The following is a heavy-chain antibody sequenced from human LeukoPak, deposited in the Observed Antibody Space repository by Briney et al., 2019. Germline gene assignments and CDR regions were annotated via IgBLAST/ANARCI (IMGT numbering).Heavy chain of an antibody. CDR3: VQFELDY. CDR1: GYTFTGYH. Sequence: ASVKVSCKAFGYTFTGYHPHWVRQAAGQGLEWMGWIHYNTGGTNYVQKFQGRITMTRDTSISTAYMDLSRLRSDDTAVYYCVQFELDYWGQGTLVTVSS. J-gene: IGHJ4*02. D-gene: IGHD1-7*01. CDR2: IHYNTGGT. V-gene: IGHV1-2*02.